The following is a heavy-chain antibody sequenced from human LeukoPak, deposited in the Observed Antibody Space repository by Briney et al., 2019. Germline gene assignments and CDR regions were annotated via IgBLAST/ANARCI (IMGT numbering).Heavy chain of an antibody. CDR3: QGCSYGTRIDY. J-gene: IGHJ4*02. CDR2: IYYSGST. Sequence: SETLSLTCTVSGGSISSSSYYWGWIRQPPGKGLEWIGSIYYSGSTYYNPSLKSRVTISVDTSKNQFSLKLSSVTAADTAVYYCQGCSYGTRIDYWGQGTLVTVSS. D-gene: IGHD5-18*01. CDR1: GGSISSSSYY. V-gene: IGHV4-39*01.